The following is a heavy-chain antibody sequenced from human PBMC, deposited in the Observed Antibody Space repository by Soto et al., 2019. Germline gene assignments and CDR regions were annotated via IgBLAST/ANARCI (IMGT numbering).Heavy chain of an antibody. CDR1: NGSISGFY. V-gene: IGHV4-59*12. CDR2: IHYSGRT. Sequence: SETLSLTCSVSNGSISGFYWTWIRQPPGKILEWIGYIHYSGRTDYNPSLTSRATMSVGTSKNQFSLNLKSITAADTAVYYCVRVGVGIGNHFDSWGRGTLVTVSS. D-gene: IGHD1-26*01. J-gene: IGHJ4*02. CDR3: VRVGVGIGNHFDS.